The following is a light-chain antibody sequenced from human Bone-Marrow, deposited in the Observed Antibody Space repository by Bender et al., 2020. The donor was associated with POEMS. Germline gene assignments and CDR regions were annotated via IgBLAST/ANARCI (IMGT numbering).Light chain of an antibody. CDR1: SSDVGTYTV. J-gene: IGLJ2*01. CDR2: EGS. CDR3: SSLAGGFVF. V-gene: IGLV2-23*01. Sequence: QSVLTQPASVSGSLGQSISISCTGSSSDVGTYTVVSWYQQLPDKAPKLLIYEGSQRPSGVSTRFSGSSSGSTASLTISGLQAEDEADYYCSSLAGGFVFFGGGTKLTVL.